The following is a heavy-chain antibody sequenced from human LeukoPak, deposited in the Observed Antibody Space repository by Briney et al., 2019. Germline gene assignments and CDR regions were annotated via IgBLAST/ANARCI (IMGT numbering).Heavy chain of an antibody. CDR1: GFTVSNNY. Sequence: GGSLRLSCADSGFTVSNNYMSWVRQAPGKGLEWVSVVYGGGSTYYADSVKGRFTISRDNFKNTLYLQMNSLRTEDKAVYYCAKANPLIVGARAGGPINFWGQGTMVTVSS. CDR2: VYGGGST. J-gene: IGHJ3*01. D-gene: IGHD1-26*01. CDR3: AKANPLIVGARAGGPINF. V-gene: IGHV3-53*05.